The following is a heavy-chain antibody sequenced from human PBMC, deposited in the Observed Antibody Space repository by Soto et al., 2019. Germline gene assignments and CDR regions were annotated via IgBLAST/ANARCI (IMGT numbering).Heavy chain of an antibody. CDR1: GYTFTSYD. CDR2: MNPNSGNT. CDR3: ARVSSSWRYWYFDL. Sequence: QVQLVQSGAEVKKPGASVKVSCKASGYTFTSYDINWVRQATGQGLEWMGWMNPNSGNTGYAQKFQGRVTMTRNTSISTAYMELSSLRSEDTAVYYCARVSSSWRYWYFDLWGRGTLVTVSS. D-gene: IGHD6-13*01. V-gene: IGHV1-8*01. J-gene: IGHJ2*01.